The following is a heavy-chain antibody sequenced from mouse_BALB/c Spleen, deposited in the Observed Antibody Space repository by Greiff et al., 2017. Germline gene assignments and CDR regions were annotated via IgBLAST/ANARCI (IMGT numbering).Heavy chain of an antibody. Sequence: DVMLVESGGGLVQPGGSMKLSCVASGFTFSNYWMNWVRQSPEKGLEWVAEIRLKSNNYATHYAESVKGRFTISRDDSKSSVYLQMNNLRAEDTGIYYCTSTDPYAMDYWGQGTSVTVSS. V-gene: IGHV6-6*02. J-gene: IGHJ4*01. D-gene: IGHD4-1*02. CDR3: TSTDPYAMDY. CDR2: IRLKSNNYAT. CDR1: GFTFSNYW.